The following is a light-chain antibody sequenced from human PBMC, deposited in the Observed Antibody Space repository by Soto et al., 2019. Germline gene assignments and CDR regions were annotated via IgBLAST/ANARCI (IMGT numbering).Light chain of an antibody. J-gene: IGKJ2*01. V-gene: IGKV1-13*02. CDR2: GAS. CDR3: QQFNSYFMYT. Sequence: AIQLTQSPSSLSASVGDRVTITCRASQGISSALAWYQQKPGKAPKLLIYGASSLERGVPSRFSVSGSGTDFTLTISSLQTEDFAPYYCQQFNSYFMYTFGQGTKLEIK. CDR1: QGISSA.